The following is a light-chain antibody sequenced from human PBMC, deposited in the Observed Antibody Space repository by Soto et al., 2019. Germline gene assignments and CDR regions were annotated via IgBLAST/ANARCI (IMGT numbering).Light chain of an antibody. CDR2: GVS. Sequence: EIGLTQSPGTLSLSPGERATLSCRASQSISTYLAWYQQKPGQAPRLLIYGVSSRAAGIPDRFSGSGSGTDFTLTISRLEPEDFAVFYCQQYGSSLPWTFGQG. CDR3: QQYGSSLPWT. J-gene: IGKJ1*01. V-gene: IGKV3-20*01. CDR1: QSISTY.